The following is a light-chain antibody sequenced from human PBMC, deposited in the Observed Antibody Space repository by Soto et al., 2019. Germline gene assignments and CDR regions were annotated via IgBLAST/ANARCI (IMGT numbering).Light chain of an antibody. V-gene: IGKV3-20*01. CDR2: GAS. J-gene: IGKJ4*01. CDR1: ESFSSYY. Sequence: EVVLTQSPGTLSLSPGDRVTLSCRASESFSSYYLAWYQQKPGQAPRLLIYGASSRAPGTPDRFSGSGSGTDFSLTISRLEPEDFAVYFCQRYGSSVTFGGGTKVEIQ. CDR3: QRYGSSVT.